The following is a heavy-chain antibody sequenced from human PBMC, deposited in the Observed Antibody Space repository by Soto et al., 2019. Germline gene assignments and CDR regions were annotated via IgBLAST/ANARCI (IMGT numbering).Heavy chain of an antibody. J-gene: IGHJ1*01. Sequence: GGSLRLSCAASGFTFSSYTIHWVRQAPGKGLEWVAVISYDGSNKYYADSVKGRFTISRDNSQNTLYLQMHSLRAEDTAVYYCARGDCGGDCYSNPEYFRHWGQGTLVTVYS. D-gene: IGHD2-21*02. CDR3: ARGDCGGDCYSNPEYFRH. CDR1: GFTFSSYT. V-gene: IGHV3-30-3*01. CDR2: ISYDGSNK.